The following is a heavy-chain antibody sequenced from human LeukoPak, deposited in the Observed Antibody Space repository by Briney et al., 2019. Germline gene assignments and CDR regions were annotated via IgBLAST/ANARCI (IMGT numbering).Heavy chain of an antibody. CDR2: IIPILGIA. J-gene: IGHJ4*02. Sequence: ASVKVSCKASGGTFSSYAISWVRQAPGQGLEWMGRIIPILGIANYAQTFQGRVTITADESTSTAYMELSSLKSEDTAVYYCARRRTIAAPYYFDFWGQGTPVTVSS. CDR3: ARRRTIAAPYYFDF. CDR1: GGTFSSYA. V-gene: IGHV1-69*04. D-gene: IGHD6-13*01.